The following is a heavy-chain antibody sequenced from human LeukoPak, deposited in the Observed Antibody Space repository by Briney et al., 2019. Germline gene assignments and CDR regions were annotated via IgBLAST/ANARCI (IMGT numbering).Heavy chain of an antibody. V-gene: IGHV4-39*07. Sequence: SETLSLTCTVSGGSISSSSYFWGWIRQPPGKGLEWIGHIYYSGSTNYNPSPKSRVTISVDTSKNQFSLKLSSVTAADTAVYYCAREAGYSSHFDSWGQGTLDTVSS. CDR1: GGSISSSSYF. CDR2: IYYSGST. D-gene: IGHD5-18*01. J-gene: IGHJ4*02. CDR3: AREAGYSSHFDS.